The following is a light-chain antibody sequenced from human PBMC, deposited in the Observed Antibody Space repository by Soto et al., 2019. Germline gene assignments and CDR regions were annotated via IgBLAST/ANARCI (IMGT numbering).Light chain of an antibody. Sequence: SAPTQPPPVSGAPGQRGTISRTGGSSNLGAGYDVHWYQQLPGTAPKLLIYGNSNRPSGVPARFSGSKSGPSASLAITGLQAEDGADYYCQSYDSSLSGSEFFGTGTKVT. CDR1: SSNLGAGYD. V-gene: IGLV1-40*01. CDR2: GNS. CDR3: QSYDSSLSGSEF. J-gene: IGLJ1*01.